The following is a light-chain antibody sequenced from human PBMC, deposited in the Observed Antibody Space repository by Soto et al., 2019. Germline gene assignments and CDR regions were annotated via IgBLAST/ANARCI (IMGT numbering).Light chain of an antibody. J-gene: IGKJ4*01. CDR3: QQNNSTPLT. Sequence: AIGMTQSPSSLSASTAGRATITFGASQGISSYLAWYQQKPGKAPKLLIYGASTLESGVPSRFSGSGSGTDFTLTISSLQPADFATYYCQQNNSTPLTFGGGTKVDIK. CDR1: QGISSY. CDR2: GAS. V-gene: IGKV1-8*01.